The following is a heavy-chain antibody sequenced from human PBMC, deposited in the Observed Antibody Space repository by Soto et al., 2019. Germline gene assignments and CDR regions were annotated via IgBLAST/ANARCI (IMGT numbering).Heavy chain of an antibody. CDR2: ISAYNGNT. CDR3: ARDGWANDILTGYYTRRVGY. D-gene: IGHD3-9*01. V-gene: IGHV1-18*01. J-gene: IGHJ4*02. Sequence: ASVKVSCKASGYTFTIYGMSWVRQAPGQGLEWMGWISAYNGNTNHAQKLQGRVTMTTDTSTSTAYMELRSLRSDDTAVYYCARDGWANDILTGYYTRRVGYWGQANLVTVSS. CDR1: GYTFTIYG.